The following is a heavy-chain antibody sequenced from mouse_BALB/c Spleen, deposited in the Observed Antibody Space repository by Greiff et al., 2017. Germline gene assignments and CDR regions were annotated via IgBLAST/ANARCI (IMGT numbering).Heavy chain of an antibody. CDR1: GFTFSSFG. V-gene: IGHV5-17*02. CDR3: ARFDAMDY. J-gene: IGHJ4*01. Sequence: EVQGVESGGGLVQPGGSRKLSCAASGFTFSSFGMHWVRQAPEKGLEWVAYISSGSSTIYYADTVKGRFTISRDNPKNTLFLQMTSLRSEDTAMYYCARFDAMDYWGQGTSVTVSS. CDR2: ISSGSSTI.